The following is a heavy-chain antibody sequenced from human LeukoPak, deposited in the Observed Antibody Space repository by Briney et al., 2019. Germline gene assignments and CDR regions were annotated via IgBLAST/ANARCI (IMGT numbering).Heavy chain of an antibody. D-gene: IGHD5-18*01. CDR3: AGRILWIRGAFDI. V-gene: IGHV4-39*01. J-gene: IGHJ3*02. Sequence: SETLSLTCTVSGGSISSSSYYWGWIRQPPGKGLEWIGSIYYSGSTYYNPSLKSRVTISVDTSKNQFSLKLSSVTAADTAMYYCAGRILWIRGAFDIWGQGTMVTVSS. CDR1: GGSISSSSYY. CDR2: IYYSGST.